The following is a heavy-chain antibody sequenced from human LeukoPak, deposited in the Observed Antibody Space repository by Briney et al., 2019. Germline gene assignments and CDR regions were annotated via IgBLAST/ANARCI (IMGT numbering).Heavy chain of an antibody. Sequence: NTSETLSLTCTVSGASISSSSYYWTWIRQSSGRGLEWIGQINHNGRSRYDPSLKSRVTMSVDPSKNQISLKLTSVTAADTAVYSCTRVRIQSFGVGDAFDVPTVIDSWGQGTLVTVSS. D-gene: IGHD3-10*01. J-gene: IGHJ5*01. CDR2: INHNGRS. CDR3: TRVRIQSFGVGDAFDVPTVIDS. CDR1: GASISSSSYY. V-gene: IGHV4-39*07.